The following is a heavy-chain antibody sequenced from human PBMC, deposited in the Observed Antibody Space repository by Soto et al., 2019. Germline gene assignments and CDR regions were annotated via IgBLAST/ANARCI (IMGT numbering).Heavy chain of an antibody. J-gene: IGHJ4*02. D-gene: IGHD6-13*01. V-gene: IGHV4-61*01. CDR2: IYYSGST. Sequence: SETLSLTCTVSGGSVSSNIYYWNWFRQPPGKGLEWIGHIYYSGSTNYNPSLKGRVTISVDTSKNQFSLRLSSVTAADTAVYYCARGGRVKAFSFDYWGQGTLVTVS. CDR1: GGSVSSNIYY. CDR3: ARGGRVKAFSFDY.